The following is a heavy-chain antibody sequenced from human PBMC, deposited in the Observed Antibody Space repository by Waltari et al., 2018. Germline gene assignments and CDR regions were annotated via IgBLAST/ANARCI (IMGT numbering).Heavy chain of an antibody. D-gene: IGHD2-21*02. CDR3: AREYCGGDCRLFDY. Sequence: LVQSGAEVMKPGASVRVSCRASRDDGKDNYIHWVRQAPGQGLEWMGGVNPNGGGTNYAQRFAGRITVTWDASITTAYMEFSRLTSGDTAVYFCAREYCGGDCRLFDYWGQGTPVTVSS. V-gene: IGHV1-2*02. CDR1: RDDGKDNY. CDR2: VNPNGGGT. J-gene: IGHJ4*02.